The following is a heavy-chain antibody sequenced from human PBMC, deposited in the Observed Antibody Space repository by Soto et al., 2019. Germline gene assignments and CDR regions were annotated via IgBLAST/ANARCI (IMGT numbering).Heavy chain of an antibody. D-gene: IGHD6-13*01. CDR1: GGTFSAYS. CDR2: SIPIFGTA. J-gene: IGHJ6*02. CDR3: ATGGQHRKVSNYYGMDV. Sequence: QVQLVQSGAEVKKPGSSVKVSCKASGGTFSAYSISWVRQAPGQGLEWMGGSIPIFGTANYAQKFQGRVTITADESTSTTYMERRSLRSEDTAVYYCATGGQHRKVSNYYGMDVWGQGTTVTVSS. V-gene: IGHV1-69*01.